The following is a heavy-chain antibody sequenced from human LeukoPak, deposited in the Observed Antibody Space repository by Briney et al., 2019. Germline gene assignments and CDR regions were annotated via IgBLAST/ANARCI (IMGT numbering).Heavy chain of an antibody. J-gene: IGHJ5*02. CDR2: IYYSGRT. D-gene: IGHD5-24*01. V-gene: IGHV4-59*01. CDR3: RGMATIGASTGNWFDP. Sequence: SETLSLTCTVSGGSISSYYWSWIRQPPGKGLEWIGYIYYSGRTNYNPSLKSRVTMSVATSKSQFSLKLSSVTAADTAVYYCRGMATIGASTGNWFDPWGQGTLVTVSS. CDR1: GGSISSYY.